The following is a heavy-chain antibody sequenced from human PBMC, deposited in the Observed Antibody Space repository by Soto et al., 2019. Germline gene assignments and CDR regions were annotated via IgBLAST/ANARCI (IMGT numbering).Heavy chain of an antibody. V-gene: IGHV1-69*01. D-gene: IGHD6-13*01. CDR1: GGTFNSDT. J-gene: IGHJ5*02. CDR3: ARDFVGIVAAGLERWFDP. Sequence: QVQLVQSGAEVKKPGSSVKVSCKASGGTFNSDTISWVRQAPGQGLEWMGGIIPIFGSPKNAQKFQGRVTITADESTSTVYMEVTSLTSEDTAVYYCARDFVGIVAAGLERWFDPWGQGTLVTVSS. CDR2: IIPIFGSP.